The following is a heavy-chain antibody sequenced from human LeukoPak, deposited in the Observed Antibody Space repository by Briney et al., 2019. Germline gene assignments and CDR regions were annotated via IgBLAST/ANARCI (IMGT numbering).Heavy chain of an antibody. CDR3: ARAYIVLMVYASYFDY. CDR2: INHSGST. V-gene: IGHV4-34*01. CDR1: GGSFSGYY. Sequence: SETLSLTCAVYGGSFSGYYWSWIRQPPGKGLEWIGEINHSGSTNYNPSLKSRVTISVDTSKNQFSLKLSSVTAADTAVYYCARAYIVLMVYASYFDYWGQGTLVTVSS. D-gene: IGHD2-8*01. J-gene: IGHJ4*02.